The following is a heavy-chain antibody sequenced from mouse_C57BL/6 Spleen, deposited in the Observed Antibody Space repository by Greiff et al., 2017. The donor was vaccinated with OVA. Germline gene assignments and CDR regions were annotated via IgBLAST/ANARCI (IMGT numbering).Heavy chain of an antibody. J-gene: IGHJ4*01. CDR1: GFTFSSYA. CDR3: TRDLSGTGAMDY. V-gene: IGHV5-9-1*02. Sequence: EVKLMESGEGLVKPGGSLKLSCAASGFTFSSYAMSWVRPPPEKRLAWVAYISSGGDYIYYADTVKGRFTISRDNARNTLYLQMSSLKSEDTAMYYCTRDLSGTGAMDYWGQGTSVTVSS. CDR2: ISSGGDYI. D-gene: IGHD4-1*01.